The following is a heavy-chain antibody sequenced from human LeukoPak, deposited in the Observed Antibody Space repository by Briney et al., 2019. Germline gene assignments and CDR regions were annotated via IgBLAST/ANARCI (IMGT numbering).Heavy chain of an antibody. V-gene: IGHV1-8*01. CDR2: MNPNSGNT. J-gene: IGHJ4*02. CDR1: GYTFTSYD. Sequence: ASVKVSCKASGYTFTSYDINWVRQATGQGLEWMGWMNPNSGNTGYAQKFQGRVTITRNTSISTAYMELSSLRSEDTAVYYCARGSFAAAVTFDYWGQGTLVTVSS. CDR3: ARGSFAAAVTFDY. D-gene: IGHD6-13*01.